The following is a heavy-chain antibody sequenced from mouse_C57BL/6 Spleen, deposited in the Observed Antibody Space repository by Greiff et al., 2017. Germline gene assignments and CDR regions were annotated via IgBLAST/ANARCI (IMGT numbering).Heavy chain of an antibody. J-gene: IGHJ2*01. D-gene: IGHD6-1*01. CDR1: GYAFSSSW. V-gene: IGHV1-82*01. CDR2: IYPGDGDT. Sequence: VQLQQSGPELVKPGASVKISCKASGYAFSSSWLNWVKQRPGKGLEWIGRIYPGDGDTNYNGKFKGKATLTADKSSSTAYMQLSSLTSEDSAVYFCARSWTLCDYWGQGTTLTVSS. CDR3: ARSWTLCDY.